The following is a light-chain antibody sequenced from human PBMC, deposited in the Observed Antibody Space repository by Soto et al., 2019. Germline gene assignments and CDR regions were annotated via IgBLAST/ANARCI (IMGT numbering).Light chain of an antibody. Sequence: IHVSLAPSTLSPSKGDRVTITCRASQSISSYLAWYQQKPGKAPNLLIHDASTLQSGVPSRFSGSGSGTDFTLTISSLEPEDFAVYYCQHRFNWPWTFGQGTKVDIK. CDR2: DAS. V-gene: IGKV1-5*01. CDR3: QHRFNWPWT. J-gene: IGKJ1*01. CDR1: QSISSY.